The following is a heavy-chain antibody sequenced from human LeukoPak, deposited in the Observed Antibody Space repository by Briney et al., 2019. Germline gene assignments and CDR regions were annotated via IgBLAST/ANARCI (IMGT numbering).Heavy chain of an antibody. CDR2: IYHSGST. V-gene: IGHV4-38-2*02. Sequence: PSETLSLTCTVSGGSISSGYYWGWIRQPPGKGLEWIGSIYHSGSTYYNPSLKSRVTISVDTSKNQFSLKLRSVTAADTAVYYCAREGATYYYDITGYRPPSGYWGQGTLVTVSS. CDR1: GGSISSGYY. D-gene: IGHD3-22*01. J-gene: IGHJ4*02. CDR3: AREGATYYYDITGYRPPSGY.